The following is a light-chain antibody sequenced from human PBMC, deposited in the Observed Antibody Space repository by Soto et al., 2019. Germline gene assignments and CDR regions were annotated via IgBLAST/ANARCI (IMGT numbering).Light chain of an antibody. CDR2: GAS. CDR3: QQYNNWLTWT. CDR1: QSVSSN. J-gene: IGKJ1*01. V-gene: IGKV3-15*01. Sequence: TQSPGTLSLSPGERATLSCRASQSVSSNLAWYQQKPGQAPRLLIFGASARATGIPARFSGSGSGTEFTLTITSLQSEDFAVYYCQQYNNWLTWTFGQGTKVDIK.